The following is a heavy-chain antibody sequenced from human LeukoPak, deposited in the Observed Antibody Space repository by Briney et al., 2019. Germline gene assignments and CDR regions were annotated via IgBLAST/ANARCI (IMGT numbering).Heavy chain of an antibody. CDR3: ARCIAARPHPLCYGMDV. CDR2: IYYSGST. V-gene: IGHV4-31*03. Sequence: SQTLSLTCTVSGGSISSGGYYWSWIRQHPGTGLEWIGYIYYSGSTYYNPSLKSRVTISVDTSKNQFSLKLSSVTAADTAVYYCARCIAARPHPLCYGMDVWGQGTTVTVS. J-gene: IGHJ6*02. D-gene: IGHD6-6*01. CDR1: GGSISSGGYY.